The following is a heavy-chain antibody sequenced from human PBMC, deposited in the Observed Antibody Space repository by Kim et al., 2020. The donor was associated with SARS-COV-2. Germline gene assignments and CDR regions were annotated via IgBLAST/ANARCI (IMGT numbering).Heavy chain of an antibody. CDR3: ARDSSSSWNYYYYGMDV. Sequence: GGSLRLSCAASGFTFSDYYMSWIRQAPGKGLEWVSYISSSSSYTNYADSVKGRFTISRDNAKNSLYLQMNSLRAEDTAVYYCARDSSSSWNYYYYGMDVWGQGTTVTVSS. D-gene: IGHD6-13*01. CDR1: GFTFSDYY. CDR2: ISSSSSYT. V-gene: IGHV3-11*06. J-gene: IGHJ6*02.